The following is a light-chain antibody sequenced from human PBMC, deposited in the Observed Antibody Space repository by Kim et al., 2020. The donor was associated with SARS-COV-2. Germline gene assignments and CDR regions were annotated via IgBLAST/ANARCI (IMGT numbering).Light chain of an antibody. CDR2: WAS. CDR3: QQYYTSRYS. Sequence: DIVMTQSPDSLAVSLGARATINCTSSQTILSSSDNKNYLAWYQQKSGQPPKLLVSWASTRESGVPDRFSGSGSGTDFTLTISSLQAEDVAVYYCQQYYTSRYSFGQGTKLEI. J-gene: IGKJ2*03. V-gene: IGKV4-1*01. CDR1: QTILSSSDNKNY.